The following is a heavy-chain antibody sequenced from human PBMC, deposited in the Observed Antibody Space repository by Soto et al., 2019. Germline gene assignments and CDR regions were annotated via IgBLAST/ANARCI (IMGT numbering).Heavy chain of an antibody. Sequence: QVQLVQSGAEVKKPGSSVKVSCKASGGTFSSYAISWVRQAPGQGLEWMGGIIPIFGTANYAQKFQGRVTITADESTSTAYMELSSLRSEDTAVYYCARDGYYYDSSGYYYSFDYWGQGTLVTLSS. CDR3: ARDGYYYDSSGYYYSFDY. CDR1: GGTFSSYA. CDR2: IIPIFGTA. J-gene: IGHJ4*02. D-gene: IGHD3-22*01. V-gene: IGHV1-69*12.